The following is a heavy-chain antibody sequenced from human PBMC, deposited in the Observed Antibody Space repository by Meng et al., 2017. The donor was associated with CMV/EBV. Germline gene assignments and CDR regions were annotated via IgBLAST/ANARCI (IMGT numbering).Heavy chain of an antibody. CDR2: IYWDDDK. D-gene: IGHD5-24*01. Sequence: QITLKEPVPTLVKPTQTLTLTFTVSGFSLSTSGVGVGWIRQPPGKALEWLALIYWDDDKRYSPSLKSRLTITKDTSKNQVVLTMTNMDPVDTATYYCAHRLASAGWLQLPFDYWGQGTLVTVSS. CDR1: GFSLSTSGVG. V-gene: IGHV2-5*02. J-gene: IGHJ4*02. CDR3: AHRLASAGWLQLPFDY.